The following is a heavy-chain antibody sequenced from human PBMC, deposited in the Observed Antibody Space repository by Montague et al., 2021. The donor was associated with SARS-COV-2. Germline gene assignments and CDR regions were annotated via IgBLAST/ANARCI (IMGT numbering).Heavy chain of an antibody. CDR3: ANEIRPNDY. J-gene: IGHJ4*02. CDR1: GFPFSRHA. CDR2: ISISGDGT. D-gene: IGHD3-10*01. Sequence: SLRLSCAASGFPFSRHAMTLVRQVPGKGLEWISAISISGDGTYYADSVKGRFTISRDNSKNTLFLQMNSLRGEDTAIYYCANEIRPNDYWGRGTLVTVSS. V-gene: IGHV3-23*01.